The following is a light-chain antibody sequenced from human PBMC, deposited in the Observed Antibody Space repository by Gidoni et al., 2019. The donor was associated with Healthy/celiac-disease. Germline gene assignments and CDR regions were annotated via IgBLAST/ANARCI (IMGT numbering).Light chain of an antibody. CDR3: QSYDSSNHVV. CDR2: EDN. CDR1: SGSIASNY. J-gene: IGLJ2*01. Sequence: NFMLPQPHSVSESPGKTVTISCTRSSGSIASNYVQWYPQRPGSSPTTVIYEDNQRPSGVPDRFSGSIDSSSNSASLTISGLKTEDEADYYCQSYDSSNHVVFGGGTKLTVL. V-gene: IGLV6-57*01.